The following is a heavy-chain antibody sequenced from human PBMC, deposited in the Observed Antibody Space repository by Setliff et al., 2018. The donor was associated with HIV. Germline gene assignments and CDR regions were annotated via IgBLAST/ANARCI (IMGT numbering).Heavy chain of an antibody. J-gene: IGHJ4*02. CDR2: FDPEDGET. V-gene: IGHV1-24*01. CDR3: AIDMVEGWLRPMPDF. Sequence: ASVKVSCKVSGFTLREVSMHWVRQAPAKGLEWMGYFDPEDGETVYALKFQGRVTMTEDTSTDTAYMELSGLRSEDTAVYYCAIDMVEGWLRPMPDFWGQGALVTVSS. D-gene: IGHD2-2*01. CDR1: GFTLREVS.